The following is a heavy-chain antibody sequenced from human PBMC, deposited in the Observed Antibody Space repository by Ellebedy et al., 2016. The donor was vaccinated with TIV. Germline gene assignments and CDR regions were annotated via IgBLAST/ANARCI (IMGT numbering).Heavy chain of an antibody. Sequence: MPSETLSLTCAVSGSSISIGYPWGWTRRPPGQGLEWIGSVSHSVIIYHNPSLKSRVTISIDTSKNQFSLRLPSVTAADSAVDFCARLLLTGYYHFDSWGPGSLVTVSS. V-gene: IGHV4-38-2*01. D-gene: IGHD3-9*01. J-gene: IGHJ4*02. CDR1: GSSISIGYP. CDR2: VSHSVII. CDR3: ARLLLTGYYHFDS.